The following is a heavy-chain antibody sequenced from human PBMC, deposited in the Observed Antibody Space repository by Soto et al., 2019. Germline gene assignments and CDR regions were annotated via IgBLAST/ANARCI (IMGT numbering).Heavy chain of an antibody. CDR2: IYYSGST. CDR3: ARGDDYYDSSGSKSDAFDI. CDR1: GGSISCYY. J-gene: IGHJ3*02. V-gene: IGHV4-59*01. D-gene: IGHD3-22*01. Sequence: SETLSLTCTVSGGSISCYYWSWIRQPPGKGLEWIGYIYYSGSTNYNPSLKSRVTISVDTSKNQFSLKLSSVTAADTAVYYCARGDDYYDSSGSKSDAFDIWGQGTMVTVSS.